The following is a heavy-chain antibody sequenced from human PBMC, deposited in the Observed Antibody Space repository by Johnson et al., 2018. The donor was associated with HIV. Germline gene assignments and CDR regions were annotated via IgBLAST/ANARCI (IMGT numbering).Heavy chain of an antibody. J-gene: IGHJ3*02. CDR1: GFTFSNYG. V-gene: IGHV3-30*02. CDR2: LRYDGDIT. Sequence: QVQLVESGGGVVHPGGSLRLSSAASGFTFSNYGMHWVRQAPGKGLEWVAFLRYDGDITYYIDSVKGRFTISRDNSKNTLYLQMNSLRTEDTAMYYCAKGQSSGYPKDAFDIWGRGTIVIVSS. D-gene: IGHD3-22*01. CDR3: AKGQSSGYPKDAFDI.